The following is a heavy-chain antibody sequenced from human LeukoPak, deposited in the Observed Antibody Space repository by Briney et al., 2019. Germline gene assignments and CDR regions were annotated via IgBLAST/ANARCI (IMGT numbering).Heavy chain of an antibody. CDR3: ARDRSISGVATLDY. D-gene: IGHD3-3*01. Sequence: PGGSLRLSCAASGFRFSNSWMTWVRQAPGKGLEWVANIKQDGSEKYYVDSVKGRFTISRDNAKNSVYLQMNSLRAEDTAVYYCARDRSISGVATLDYWGQGTLVTVSS. CDR2: IKQDGSEK. V-gene: IGHV3-7*01. CDR1: GFRFSNSW. J-gene: IGHJ4*02.